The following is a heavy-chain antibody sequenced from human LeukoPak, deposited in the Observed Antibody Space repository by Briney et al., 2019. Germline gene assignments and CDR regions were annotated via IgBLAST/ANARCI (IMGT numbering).Heavy chain of an antibody. CDR1: GGSISSYY. Sequence: SETLSLTCTVSGGSISSYYWSWIRQPPGKGLEWIGYIYYSGSTNYNPSLKSRVTISGDTSKNQFFLKLSSVTAADTAVYYCARGVGSSGVYYYYGMDVWGQGTTVTVSS. D-gene: IGHD6-19*01. CDR2: IYYSGST. V-gene: IGHV4-59*01. J-gene: IGHJ6*02. CDR3: ARGVGSSGVYYYYGMDV.